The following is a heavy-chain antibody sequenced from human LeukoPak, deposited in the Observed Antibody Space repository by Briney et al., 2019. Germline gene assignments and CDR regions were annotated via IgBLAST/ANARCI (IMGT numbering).Heavy chain of an antibody. CDR1: GGSISSSSYY. J-gene: IGHJ4*02. V-gene: IGHV4-39*01. Sequence: SETLPLTCTVSGGSISSSSYYWGWIRQPPGKGLEWIGSIYYSGSTYYNPSLKSRVTISVDTSKNQFSLKLSSVTAADTAVYYCARRYIGSSGWYFDYWGQGTLVTVSS. CDR3: ARRYIGSSGWYFDY. D-gene: IGHD6-19*01. CDR2: IYYSGST.